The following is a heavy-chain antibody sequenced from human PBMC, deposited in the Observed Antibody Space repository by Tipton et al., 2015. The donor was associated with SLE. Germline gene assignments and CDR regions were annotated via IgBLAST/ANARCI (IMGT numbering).Heavy chain of an antibody. J-gene: IGHJ4*02. V-gene: IGHV1-18*01. Sequence: QYGAEVKKPGASVKVSCKASGYTFTSYGISWVRQAPGQGLEWMGWISAYNGNTNYAQKLQGRVTMTTDTSTSTAYMELRSLRSDDTAVFYCARPTLRGSGYPYYFDYWGQGTLVTVSS. D-gene: IGHD3-22*01. CDR1: GYTFTSYG. CDR3: ARPTLRGSGYPYYFDY. CDR2: ISAYNGNT.